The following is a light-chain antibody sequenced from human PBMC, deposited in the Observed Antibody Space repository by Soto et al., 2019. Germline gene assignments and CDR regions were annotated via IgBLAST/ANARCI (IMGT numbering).Light chain of an antibody. V-gene: IGLV2-11*01. Sequence: QSALTQPRSVSGSPGQSVTISCTGTGNDVGAYNYVSWYQQHPGRPPKLMIYDGSQRPSGVSNRFSASKSGNTASLTISGLQAEDEGDYYCSSFVGGSNVVFGGGTKVTVL. CDR2: DGS. CDR3: SSFVGGSNVV. J-gene: IGLJ2*01. CDR1: GNDVGAYNY.